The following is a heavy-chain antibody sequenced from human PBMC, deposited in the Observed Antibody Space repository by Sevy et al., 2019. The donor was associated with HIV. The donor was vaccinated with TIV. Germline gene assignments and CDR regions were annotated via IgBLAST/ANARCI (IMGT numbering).Heavy chain of an antibody. CDR2: LNQDGSQK. J-gene: IGHJ3*01. CDR1: GFTFTNYY. Sequence: GGSLRLSCTASGFTFTNYYMSWVRQAPGKGLEWVANLNQDGSQKYYLDSVKGRFTISRDNPKNSLYLQMNGLRAEDSAVYYCARLTPYNILTGSRLGTDGLDFWGQGTMVTVSS. D-gene: IGHD3-9*01. V-gene: IGHV3-7*01. CDR3: ARLTPYNILTGSRLGTDGLDF.